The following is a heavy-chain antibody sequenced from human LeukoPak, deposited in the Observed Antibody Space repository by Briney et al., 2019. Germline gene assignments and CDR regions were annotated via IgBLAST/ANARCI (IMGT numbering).Heavy chain of an antibody. Sequence: PSETLSLTCAVCGGSFSGYYWSWIRQPPGKGLEWIGEINHSGSTNYNPSLKSRVTISVDTSKNQFSLKLSSVTAADTAVYYCARGGDFWSGWYWGQGTLVTVSS. CDR1: GGSFSGYY. J-gene: IGHJ4*02. CDR2: INHSGST. D-gene: IGHD3-3*01. CDR3: ARGGDFWSGWY. V-gene: IGHV4-34*01.